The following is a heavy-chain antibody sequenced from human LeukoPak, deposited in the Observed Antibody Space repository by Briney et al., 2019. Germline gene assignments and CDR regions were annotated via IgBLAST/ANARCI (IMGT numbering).Heavy chain of an antibody. D-gene: IGHD6-19*01. V-gene: IGHV3-74*01. J-gene: IGHJ3*02. CDR3: AREMAYSSGRAFDI. CDR1: GFTFSSYW. CDR2: IISDDSST. Sequence: GPSLRLSCAASGFTFSSYWMHWVRQTPGKGLVWVSRIISDDSSTSYADSVKGRFTISRDNAKNTLYLQMNSLRVEDTAVYYCAREMAYSSGRAFDIWGQGIMVTVSS.